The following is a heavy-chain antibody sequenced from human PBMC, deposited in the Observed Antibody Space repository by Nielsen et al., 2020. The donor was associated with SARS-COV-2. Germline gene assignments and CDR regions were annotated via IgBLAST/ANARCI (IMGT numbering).Heavy chain of an antibody. CDR1: RFDCNDYN. J-gene: IGHJ4*02. CDR3: ASGVDYLDF. V-gene: IGHV3-21*06. Sequence: GESLKISCAASRFDCNDYNMNWVRQAPGKGLEWVSTISSRGEFSFYADSLKGRFTISRDSAKNALYLQMNSLRPEDTAVYYCASGVDYLDFWGQGTLVTVSS. D-gene: IGHD2-8*01. CDR2: ISSRGEFS.